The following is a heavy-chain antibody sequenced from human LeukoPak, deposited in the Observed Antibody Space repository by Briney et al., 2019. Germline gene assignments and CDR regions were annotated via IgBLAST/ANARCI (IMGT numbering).Heavy chain of an antibody. J-gene: IGHJ6*03. D-gene: IGHD2-2*01. CDR1: GGSISSYY. V-gene: IGHV4-4*07. Sequence: SETLSLTCTVSGGSISSYYWSWIRQPPGKGLEWIGRIYTSGSTNYNPSLKSRVPISVVTSKNQSYLKLSAVAAADTAVDYCAGGVVPAAGVYYYYYMDVWGKGTTVTVSS. CDR2: IYTSGST. CDR3: AGGVVPAAGVYYYYYMDV.